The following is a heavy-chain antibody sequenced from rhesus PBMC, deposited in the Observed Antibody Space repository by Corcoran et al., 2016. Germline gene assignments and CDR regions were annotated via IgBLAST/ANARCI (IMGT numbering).Heavy chain of an antibody. Sequence: EVPLVESGGGLVQPAGSLRLSGSAPGFTFSTYGIHWASQAPGKGLEWVALISVDGSKKYYADSAKDRVNSSRDNSKNMVYHQMNNLKLEDTAVYYCVRGFYGLDSWGQGVVVTVSS. CDR2: ISVDGSKK. V-gene: IGHV3-54*02. CDR1: GFTFSTYG. J-gene: IGHJ6*01. CDR3: VRGFYGLDS.